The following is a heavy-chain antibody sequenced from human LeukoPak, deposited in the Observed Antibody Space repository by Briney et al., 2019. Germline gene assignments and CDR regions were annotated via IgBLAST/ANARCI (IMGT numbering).Heavy chain of an antibody. CDR2: IRYDGSNK. Sequence: GGSLRLSCAASGFTYSRCGMHWVRQAPGKGLEWVAFIRYDGSNKYYADSLKGRFTISRDNSKNTLYLQMNSLRAEDTAVYYCAKDSEHYYDSSRWFDPWGQGTLVTVSS. V-gene: IGHV3-30*02. CDR1: GFTYSRCG. D-gene: IGHD3-22*01. J-gene: IGHJ5*02. CDR3: AKDSEHYYDSSRWFDP.